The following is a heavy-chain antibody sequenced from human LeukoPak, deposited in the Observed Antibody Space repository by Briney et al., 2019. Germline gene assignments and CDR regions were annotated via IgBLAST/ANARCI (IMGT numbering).Heavy chain of an antibody. CDR3: ARSIVEVVAATRSGWFDP. J-gene: IGHJ5*02. D-gene: IGHD2-15*01. Sequence: GGSLRLSCAASGFTFSSYWMSWVRQAPGKGLEWVANIKQDGSEKYYVDSVKGRFTISRDNAKNSLYLQMNSLRAEDTAVYYCARSIVEVVAATRSGWFDPWGQGTLVTVSS. CDR1: GFTFSSYW. V-gene: IGHV3-7*01. CDR2: IKQDGSEK.